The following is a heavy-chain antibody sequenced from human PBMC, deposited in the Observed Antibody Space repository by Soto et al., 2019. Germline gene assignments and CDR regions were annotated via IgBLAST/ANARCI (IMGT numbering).Heavy chain of an antibody. D-gene: IGHD3-22*01. V-gene: IGHV4-59*01. J-gene: IGHJ4*02. Sequence: SETLSHTCSVSDGSISGYCWSWIRQPPGKGLEWIGYIYYSGSSNYNPSLKSRVTIPLDTSKNQFSLRLRSVTAADTAVYYCARARYDSSGYYFFDFWGQGTLVPVSS. CDR2: IYYSGSS. CDR1: DGSISGYC. CDR3: ARARYDSSGYYFFDF.